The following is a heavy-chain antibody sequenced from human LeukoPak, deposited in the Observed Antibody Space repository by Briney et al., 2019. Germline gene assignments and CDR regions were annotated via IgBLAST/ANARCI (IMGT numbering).Heavy chain of an antibody. CDR1: GYTFTSYG. V-gene: IGHV1-18*01. D-gene: IGHD5-18*01. Sequence: GASVKVSCKASGYTFTSYGISWVRQAPGQGLEWMGWISAYNGNTNYAQKVQGRVTMTTDTSTTTAYMELRSLRSDDTAVYYCARGGGYTSGYLGYYYYYYMDVWGKGTTVTISS. CDR2: ISAYNGNT. J-gene: IGHJ6*03. CDR3: ARGGGYTSGYLGYYYYYYMDV.